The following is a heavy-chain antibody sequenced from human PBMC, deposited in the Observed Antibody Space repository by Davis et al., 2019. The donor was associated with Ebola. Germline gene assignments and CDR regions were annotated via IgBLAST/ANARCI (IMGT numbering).Heavy chain of an antibody. CDR3: ARDGAPPYSYGYKYYYGMDV. Sequence: GESLNLSCAASGFTFSNYDMHWVRQATGKGLEWVSAIGTAGDTYYPGSVKGRFTISRENAKNSLYLQMDSLRAEDPAVYYCARDGAPPYSYGYKYYYGMDVWGQGTTVTVSS. CDR1: GFTFSNYD. V-gene: IGHV3-13*01. D-gene: IGHD5-18*01. J-gene: IGHJ6*02. CDR2: IGTAGDT.